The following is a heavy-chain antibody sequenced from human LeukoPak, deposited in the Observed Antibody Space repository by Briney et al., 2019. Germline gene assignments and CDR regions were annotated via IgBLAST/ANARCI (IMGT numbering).Heavy chain of an antibody. V-gene: IGHV3-74*01. CDR2: IYSDGSRT. D-gene: IGHD1-26*01. J-gene: IGHJ3*02. Sequence: GGSLRLSCAASGFTFSSYWMHWVRQGPGKGLVWVSRIYSDGSRTNNADSVKGRFTISGDNAKNTLYLQMNSLRAEDTAVYYCARSGRGGAFDIWGQGTMVTVS. CDR3: ARSGRGGAFDI. CDR1: GFTFSSYW.